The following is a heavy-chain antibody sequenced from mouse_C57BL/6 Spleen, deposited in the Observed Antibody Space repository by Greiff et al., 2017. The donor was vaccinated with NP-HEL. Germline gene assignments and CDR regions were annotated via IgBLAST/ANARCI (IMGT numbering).Heavy chain of an antibody. CDR2: ISNLAYSI. J-gene: IGHJ4*01. CDR3: ARQGYYYGSSLGLYAMDY. V-gene: IGHV5-15*01. Sequence: EVQGVESGGGLVQPGGSLKLSCAASGFTFSDYGMAWVRQAPRKGPEWVAFISNLAYSIYYADTVTGRFTISRENAKNTLYLEMSSLRSEDTAMYYCARQGYYYGSSLGLYAMDYWGQGTSVTVSS. D-gene: IGHD1-1*01. CDR1: GFTFSDYG.